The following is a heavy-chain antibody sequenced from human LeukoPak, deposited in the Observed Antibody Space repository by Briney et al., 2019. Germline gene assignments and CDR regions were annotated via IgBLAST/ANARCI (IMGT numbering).Heavy chain of an antibody. J-gene: IGHJ5*02. CDR2: ISDSGGRT. Sequence: GGSLRLSCAASGFSFSSYAMSWVRQAPGKGLEWVSTISDSGGRTYNADSVKGRFTISRDNSKNTLYLQMNSLRAEDAATYYCAKHYYDSSGSYGPFDLWGQGTLVTVSS. V-gene: IGHV3-23*01. D-gene: IGHD3-22*01. CDR1: GFSFSSYA. CDR3: AKHYYDSSGSYGPFDL.